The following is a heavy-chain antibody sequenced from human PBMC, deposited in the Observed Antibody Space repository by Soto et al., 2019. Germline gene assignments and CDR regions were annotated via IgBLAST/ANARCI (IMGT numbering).Heavy chain of an antibody. Sequence: SETLSLTCTVFGDSIISSTSYYWGWVRQPPGKGLESIGSIYHSGSTNYNPSLKSRVTISVDTSKNQFSLKLSSVTAADTAVYYCARHNIDYYDSSDYFPFDYWGQGTQVT. J-gene: IGHJ4*02. CDR3: ARHNIDYYDSSDYFPFDY. D-gene: IGHD3-22*01. V-gene: IGHV4-39*01. CDR1: GDSIISSTSYY. CDR2: IYHSGST.